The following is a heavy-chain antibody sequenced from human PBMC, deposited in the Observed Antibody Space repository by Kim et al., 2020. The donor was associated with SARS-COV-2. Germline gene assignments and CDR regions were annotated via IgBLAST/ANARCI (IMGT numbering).Heavy chain of an antibody. CDR1: GYTFTSYG. J-gene: IGHJ5*02. CDR3: ARSISGWYWFDP. Sequence: ASVKVSCTASGYTFTSYGISWVRQAPGQGLEWMGWISAYNGNTNYAQKLQGRVTMTTDTSTSTAYMELRSLRSDDTAVYYCARSISGWYWFDPWGQGTLVTVSS. V-gene: IGHV1-18*01. D-gene: IGHD6-19*01. CDR2: ISAYNGNT.